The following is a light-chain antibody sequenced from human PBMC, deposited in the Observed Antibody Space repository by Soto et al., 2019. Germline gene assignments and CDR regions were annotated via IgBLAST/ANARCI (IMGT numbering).Light chain of an antibody. CDR3: CSSAPESTYV. V-gene: IGLV2-14*01. J-gene: IGLJ1*01. Sequence: SVLTQPASLSGSPGQSITISCAGTSSDIGGSKYVSWYQQHPGKAPKLIIYEVTYRPSGVSTRFSGSVSGNTASLTVSGLQAEDEAEYFCCSSAPESTYVFGTGTKVTVL. CDR2: EVT. CDR1: SSDIGGSKY.